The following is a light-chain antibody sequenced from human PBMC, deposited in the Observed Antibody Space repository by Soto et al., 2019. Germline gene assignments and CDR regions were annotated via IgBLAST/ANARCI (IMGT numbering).Light chain of an antibody. CDR1: QGINIF. V-gene: IGKV1-9*01. J-gene: IGKJ2*01. Sequence: DIQLTQSPSFQSASVGDRVTITCRASQGINIFLAWFQQKPGKAPNLLISAASTLQSGVPSRFSGSGSETEFTLTITSLQPEDSATYYCQQRNSYPRTFGQGTKVEIK. CDR3: QQRNSYPRT. CDR2: AAS.